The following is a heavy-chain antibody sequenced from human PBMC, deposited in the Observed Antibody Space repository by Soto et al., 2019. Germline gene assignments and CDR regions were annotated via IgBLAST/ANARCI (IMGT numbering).Heavy chain of an antibody. CDR2: TYYRSKWYN. V-gene: IGHV6-1*01. J-gene: IGHJ6*02. CDR1: GDSVSSNSAA. CDR3: ARGSIVAGPSKENYYYGMDV. Sequence: SQTLSLTCAISGDSVSSNSAAWNWIRQSPSRGLEWLGRTYYRSKWYNDYAVPVKSRITINPDTSKNQFSLQLNSVTPEDTAVYYCARGSIVAGPSKENYYYGMDVWGQGTTVTVSS. D-gene: IGHD2-21*01.